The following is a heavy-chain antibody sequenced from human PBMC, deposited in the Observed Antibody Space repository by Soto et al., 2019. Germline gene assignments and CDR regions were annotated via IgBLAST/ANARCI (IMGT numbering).Heavy chain of an antibody. D-gene: IGHD2-15*01. Sequence: GESLKISCKGSGYSFTSYWIGWVLQMPGKGLEWMGIIYPGDSDTKYSPSFQGQVTISVDKSITTAYLQWRSLKASDTAMYYCATSRSEVVVAAFDIWGQGTMVTVSS. V-gene: IGHV5-51*01. CDR1: GYSFTSYW. J-gene: IGHJ3*02. CDR2: IYPGDSDT. CDR3: ATSRSEVVVAAFDI.